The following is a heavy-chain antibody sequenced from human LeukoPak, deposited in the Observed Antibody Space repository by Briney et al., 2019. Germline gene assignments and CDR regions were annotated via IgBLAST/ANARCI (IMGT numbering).Heavy chain of an antibody. CDR2: INPNSGGT. CDR1: GYTFTGYY. Sequence: VASVKVSCKASGYTFTGYYMHWVRQAPGQGLEWMGWINPNSGGTNYAQKFQGRVTMTRDTSISTAYMELSRLRSDDTAVYYCARTWRSGYNWNDVDSDWFDPWGQGTLVTVSS. V-gene: IGHV1-2*02. CDR3: ARTWRSGYNWNDVDSDWFDP. J-gene: IGHJ5*02. D-gene: IGHD1-20*01.